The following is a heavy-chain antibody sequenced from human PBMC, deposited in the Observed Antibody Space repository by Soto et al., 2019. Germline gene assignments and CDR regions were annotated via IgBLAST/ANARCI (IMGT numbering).Heavy chain of an antibody. CDR1: GYTFTGYY. Sequence: GASVKVSCKASGYTFTGYYIHWVRQAPGQGLEGMGWINPNSGGTNYAQKFQGWVTMTRDTSISTAYMELSRLRSDDTAVYYCARERLGVGCVFDIWGQATMVAV. V-gene: IGHV1-2*04. D-gene: IGHD3-16*01. CDR2: INPNSGGT. J-gene: IGHJ3*02. CDR3: ARERLGVGCVFDI.